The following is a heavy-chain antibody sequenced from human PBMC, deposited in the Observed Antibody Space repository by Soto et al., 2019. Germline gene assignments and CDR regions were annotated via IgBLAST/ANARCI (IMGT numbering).Heavy chain of an antibody. V-gene: IGHV4-39*01. J-gene: IGHJ4*02. CDR3: ARHSSIAARMGFDY. D-gene: IGHD6-6*01. Sequence: QLQLQESGPGLVKPSETLSLTCTVSGGSISSSSYYWGWIRQPPVKGLEWIGSIYYSGSTYYNPSLKSRVTISVATSKNQFSLKLSSVTAADTAVYYFARHSSIAARMGFDYVGQGTLVTVSS. CDR2: IYYSGST. CDR1: GGSISSSSYY.